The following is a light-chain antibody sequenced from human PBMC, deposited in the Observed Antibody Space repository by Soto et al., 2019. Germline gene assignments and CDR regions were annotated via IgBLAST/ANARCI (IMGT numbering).Light chain of an antibody. CDR1: QSVSDY. V-gene: IGKV3-11*01. CDR2: DTS. Sequence: DIVLTQSPATLSLSPGERATLSCRTSQSVSDYLAWFQQKPGQAPRLLIYDTSKRAPGAPARFSGSGYGTDFTLTISSLEPEDSAVYYCQQRRDWPRLTVGGGTKVEI. CDR3: QQRRDWPRLT. J-gene: IGKJ4*01.